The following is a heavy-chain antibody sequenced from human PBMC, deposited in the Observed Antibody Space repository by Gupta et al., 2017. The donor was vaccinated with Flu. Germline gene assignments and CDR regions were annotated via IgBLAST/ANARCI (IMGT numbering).Heavy chain of an antibody. CDR1: GFSLSTSGVG. J-gene: IGHJ4*02. CDR3: AHSRSGEGATYYFDY. D-gene: IGHD1-26*01. Sequence: QITLKESGPTLVKPTQTLTLTCTFSGFSLSTSGVGVGWIRQPPGKALEWLALIYWDDDKRYSPSLKSRLTITKDTSKNQVVLTMTNMDPVDTATYYCAHSRSGEGATYYFDYWGQGTLVTVSS. V-gene: IGHV2-5*02. CDR2: IYWDDDK.